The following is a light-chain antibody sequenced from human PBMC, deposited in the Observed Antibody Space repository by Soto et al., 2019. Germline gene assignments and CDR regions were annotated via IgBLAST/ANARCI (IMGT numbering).Light chain of an antibody. V-gene: IGKV2-28*01. Sequence: DIVMTQSPLSLPVTPGEPASISCRSNQSLLHSNGYNYLDWYLQKPGQSPQLLIYLGSNRASGVPDRFSGSGSGTDFTLKISRVEAEDVCVYYCMQALQTPFFGGGTKVEIK. CDR3: MQALQTPF. CDR2: LGS. CDR1: QSLLHSNGYNY. J-gene: IGKJ4*01.